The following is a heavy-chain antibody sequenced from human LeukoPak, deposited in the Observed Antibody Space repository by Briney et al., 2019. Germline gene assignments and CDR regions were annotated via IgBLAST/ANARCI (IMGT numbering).Heavy chain of an antibody. CDR3: ARDSRIDYGDYFAFDI. J-gene: IGHJ3*02. CDR1: GGSISSYY. D-gene: IGHD4-17*01. Sequence: PSETLSLTCTVSGGSISSYYWSWIRQPPGKGLGWIGYIYYSGSTNYNPSLKSRVTISVDTSKNQFSLKLSSVTAADTAVYYCARDSRIDYGDYFAFDIWGQGTMVTVSS. CDR2: IYYSGST. V-gene: IGHV4-59*01.